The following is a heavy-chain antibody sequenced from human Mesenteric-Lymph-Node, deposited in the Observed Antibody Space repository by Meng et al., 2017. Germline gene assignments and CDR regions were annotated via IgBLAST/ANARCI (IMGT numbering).Heavy chain of an antibody. D-gene: IGHD6-6*01. CDR2: ISYDGSNK. J-gene: IGHJ6*02. CDR3: ARDRIGIYSSSSGHPINYYYYYGMDV. CDR1: GFTFSSYA. Sequence: GESLKISCAASGFTFSSYAMHWVRQAPGKGLEWVAVISYDGSNKYYADSVKGRFTISRDNSKNTLYLQMNSLRAEDTAVYYCARDRIGIYSSSSGHPINYYYYYGMDVWGQGTTVTVSS. V-gene: IGHV3-30*07.